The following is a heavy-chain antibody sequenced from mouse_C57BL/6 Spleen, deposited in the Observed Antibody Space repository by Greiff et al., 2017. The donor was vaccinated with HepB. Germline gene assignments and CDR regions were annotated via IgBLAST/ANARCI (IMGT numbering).Heavy chain of an antibody. CDR3: AREGDYGSSYGY. V-gene: IGHV1-69*01. CDR1: GYTFTSYW. D-gene: IGHD1-1*01. J-gene: IGHJ2*01. Sequence: VQLQQPGAELVMPGASVKLSCKASGYTFTSYWMHWVKQRPGQGLEWIGEIDPSDSYTNYNQKFKGKSTLTVDKSSSTAYMQLSSLTSEDSAVYYCAREGDYGSSYGYWGQGTTLTVSS. CDR2: IDPSDSYT.